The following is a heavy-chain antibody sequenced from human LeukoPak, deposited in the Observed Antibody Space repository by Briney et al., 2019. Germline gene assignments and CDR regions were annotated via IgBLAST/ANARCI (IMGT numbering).Heavy chain of an antibody. CDR2: INLDGSST. CDR3: AATYYYDGSGDY. CDR1: GFTFNSYW. Sequence: GGSLRLSCGASGFTFNSYWMYWVRQAPGKGLVWVSRINLDGSSTVYADSVKGRFTISRDNAKNSLYLLMNSLRTEDTAVYYCAATYYYDGSGDYWGQGTLVTVSS. J-gene: IGHJ4*02. D-gene: IGHD3-22*01. V-gene: IGHV3-74*01.